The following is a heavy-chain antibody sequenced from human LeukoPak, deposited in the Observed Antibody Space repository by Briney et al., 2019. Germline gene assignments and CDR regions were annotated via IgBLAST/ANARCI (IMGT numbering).Heavy chain of an antibody. CDR1: GYSISSGYY. CDR3: ARGTSSIAARPSRGTYYYYMDV. CDR2: IYTSGST. D-gene: IGHD6-6*01. V-gene: IGHV4-61*02. Sequence: SSETLSLTCTVSGYSISSGYYWSWIRQPAGRGLEWIGRIYTSGSTNYNPSLKSRVTISVDTSKNQFSLKLSSVTAADTAVYYCARGTSSIAARPSRGTYYYYMDVWGKGTTVTVSS. J-gene: IGHJ6*03.